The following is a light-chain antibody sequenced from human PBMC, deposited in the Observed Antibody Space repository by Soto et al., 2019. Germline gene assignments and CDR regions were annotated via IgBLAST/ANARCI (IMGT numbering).Light chain of an antibody. J-gene: IGKJ2*01. V-gene: IGKV1-5*03. CDR1: PTVSSW. Sequence: DIQMTQSPSTLSASVGDRVTITCRASPTVSSWLAWYQQKPGKAPKRLISKASTLENGVPSRFSGSESGTEFTLTISSLQPDDSASYYCQQYHSHSSVGQGTKVEIK. CDR3: QQYHSHSS. CDR2: KAS.